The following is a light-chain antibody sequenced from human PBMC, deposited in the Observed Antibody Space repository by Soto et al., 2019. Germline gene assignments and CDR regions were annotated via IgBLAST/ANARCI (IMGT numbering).Light chain of an antibody. J-gene: IGLJ1*01. V-gene: IGLV1-44*01. Sequence: QSALTQPPSASGTPGQRVTISCSGSSSNIGSKTVNWYQQLPGTAPKLLIYSNYQRPSGVPDRFSGSKSGTSASLAISGLQSEDEADYYCSAWDASLNGYVFGTGTKVT. CDR1: SSNIGSKT. CDR3: SAWDASLNGYV. CDR2: SNY.